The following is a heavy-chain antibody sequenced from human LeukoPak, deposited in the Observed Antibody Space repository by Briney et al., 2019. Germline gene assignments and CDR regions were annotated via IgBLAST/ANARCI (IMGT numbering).Heavy chain of an antibody. D-gene: IGHD3-22*01. Sequence: ASVKVSCKASGYTFTGYYMHWVRQAPGQGLEWMGRINPNSGGTNYAQKFQGRVTMTRDTSISTAYMELSRPRSDDTAVYYCARGIPFDYYDSSGYQVPFDYWGQGTLVTVSS. CDR3: ARGIPFDYYDSSGYQVPFDY. V-gene: IGHV1-2*06. J-gene: IGHJ4*02. CDR1: GYTFTGYY. CDR2: INPNSGGT.